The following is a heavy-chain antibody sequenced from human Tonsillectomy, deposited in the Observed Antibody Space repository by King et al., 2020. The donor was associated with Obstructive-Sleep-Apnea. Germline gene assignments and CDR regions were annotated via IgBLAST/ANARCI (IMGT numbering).Heavy chain of an antibody. Sequence: VQLVESGGGLVQPGGSLRLSCAASGFTFSDHYMDWVRQAPGKGLEWIGRTVNKAYSYSTEYAASVKGRFTIPRDDSQNALYLQMNSLKTDDTAVYFCSREGGSPAAVTGYFQHWGQGTLVTVSS. CDR3: SREGGSPAAVTGYFQH. V-gene: IGHV3-72*01. J-gene: IGHJ1*01. D-gene: IGHD6-13*01. CDR1: GFTFSDHY. CDR2: TVNKAYSYST.